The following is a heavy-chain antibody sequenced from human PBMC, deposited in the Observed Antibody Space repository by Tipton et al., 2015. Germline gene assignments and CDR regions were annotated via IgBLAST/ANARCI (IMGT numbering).Heavy chain of an antibody. Sequence: TLSLTCTVSGGSISSSNYYWGWIRQPPGKGLECIGSIYYSGSTYYNPSLNSRVTMSVDTSKNQFSLKLNSVTAADTAVYYCATGGSWGQGTLVTVSS. J-gene: IGHJ5*02. CDR3: ATGGS. D-gene: IGHD4-23*01. CDR1: GGSISSSNYY. CDR2: IYYSGST. V-gene: IGHV4-39*07.